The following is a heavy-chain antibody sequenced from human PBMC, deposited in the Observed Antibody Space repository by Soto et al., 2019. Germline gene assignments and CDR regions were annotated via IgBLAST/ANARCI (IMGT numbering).Heavy chain of an antibody. J-gene: IGHJ6*02. CDR2: IWYDGSNK. CDR3: ARPARRSGSSCYYDGLDV. V-gene: IGHV3-33*01. D-gene: IGHD3-10*01. Sequence: QVQLVESGGGVVRPGRSLRLSCAASGFSFSSYGRNWVRQAPGKGLEWVAVIWYDGSNKYYADSVKGRFTISRDNSKNTMYLQMNGLRAEDTAVYYCARPARRSGSSCYYDGLDVWGQGTTVTVSS. CDR1: GFSFSSYG.